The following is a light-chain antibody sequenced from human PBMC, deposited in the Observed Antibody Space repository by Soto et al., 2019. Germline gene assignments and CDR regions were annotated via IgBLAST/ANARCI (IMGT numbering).Light chain of an antibody. CDR2: SGS. CDR1: QSLLHSNGNTY. J-gene: IGKJ2*01. CDR3: MQALQTPFT. V-gene: IGKV2-28*01. Sequence: EIVMTQSPLSLPVSPGEPASISCRSSQSLLHSNGNTYLDWYLQKPGQSPQLLIYSGSNRASGVPDRFSCSRSGTDFTLKISRVEAEDVGVYYCMQALQTPFTFGQGTKLEIK.